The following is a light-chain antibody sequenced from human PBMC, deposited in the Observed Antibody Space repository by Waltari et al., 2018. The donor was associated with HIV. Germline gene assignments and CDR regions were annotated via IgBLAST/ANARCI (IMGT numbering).Light chain of an antibody. CDR1: QVISSS. V-gene: IGKV1-8*01. CDR3: QQYYTYPWT. J-gene: IGKJ1*01. CDR2: SAS. Sequence: AIRLTQSPSSFFASTGDRVTITGRASQVISSSLACYQQKPGKAPNLLIYSASTLQSGVPLRFSGSGSGTDFTLTISRLQSEDFATYYCQQYYTYPWTFGQGTKVELK.